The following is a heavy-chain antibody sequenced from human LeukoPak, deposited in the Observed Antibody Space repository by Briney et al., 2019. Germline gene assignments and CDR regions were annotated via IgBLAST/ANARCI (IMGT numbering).Heavy chain of an antibody. CDR2: ISGSGGST. Sequence: PGGSLRLSWAASGFTFSSYAMSWVRQAPGKGLEWVSAISGSGGSTYYADSVKGRFTISRDNSKNTLYLQMNSLRAEDTAVYYCAKEGDSSGYLPYYFDYWGQGTLVTVSS. CDR3: AKEGDSSGYLPYYFDY. CDR1: GFTFSSYA. D-gene: IGHD3-22*01. J-gene: IGHJ4*02. V-gene: IGHV3-23*01.